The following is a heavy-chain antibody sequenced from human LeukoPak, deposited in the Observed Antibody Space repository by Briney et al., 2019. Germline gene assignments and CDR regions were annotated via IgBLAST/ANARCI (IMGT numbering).Heavy chain of an antibody. Sequence: QSGGSLRLSCTVSGFTVSTNSMSWVRQTPGKGLEWVSFIYSGGSTHYSDSVKGRFTISRDNSKNTLYLQMNSLRAEDTAVYYCARRAGDYSHPYDYRGQGTLVTVSS. J-gene: IGHJ4*02. CDR3: ARRAGDYSHPYDY. CDR2: IYSGGST. D-gene: IGHD3-22*01. V-gene: IGHV3-53*01. CDR1: GFTVSTNS.